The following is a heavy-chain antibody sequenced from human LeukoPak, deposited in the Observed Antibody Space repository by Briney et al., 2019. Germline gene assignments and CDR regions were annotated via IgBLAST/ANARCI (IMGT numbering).Heavy chain of an antibody. CDR1: GYTFTSYG. CDR3: ARNVVVPAAEDYYFDY. CDR2: ISAYNGNT. J-gene: IGHJ4*02. Sequence: ASVKVSCKASGYTFTSYGISWVRQAPGQGLEWMGWISAYNGNTNYAQKLQGRVTMTTDTSTSTAYMELRSLRSDDTAVYYCARNVVVPAAEDYYFDYWGQGTLVSVSS. D-gene: IGHD2-2*01. V-gene: IGHV1-18*01.